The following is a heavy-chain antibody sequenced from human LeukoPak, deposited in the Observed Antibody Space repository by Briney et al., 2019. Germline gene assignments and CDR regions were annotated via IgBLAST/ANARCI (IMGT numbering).Heavy chain of an antibody. V-gene: IGHV1-69*13. CDR2: IIPIFGTA. CDR3: ARDLNGGHYDSSGYYYPGNWFDP. J-gene: IGHJ5*02. CDR1: GGTFSSYA. Sequence: SVKVSCKASGGTFSSYAISWLRQAPGQGLEWMGGIIPIFGTANYAQKFQGRVTITADESTSTAYMELSSLRSEDTAVYYCARDLNGGHYDSSGYYYPGNWFDPWGQGTLVTVSS. D-gene: IGHD3-22*01.